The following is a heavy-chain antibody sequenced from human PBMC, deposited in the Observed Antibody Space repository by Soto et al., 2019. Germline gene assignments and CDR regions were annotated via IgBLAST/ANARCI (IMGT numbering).Heavy chain of an antibody. CDR1: GGSISSSSYY. D-gene: IGHD5-18*01. V-gene: IGHV4-39*01. J-gene: IGHJ4*02. CDR3: ARHRGYSYGFADY. CDR2: IYYGGST. Sequence: SSETLSLTCTVSGGSISSSSYYLGWIRQPPGKGLEWIGSIYYGGSTYYNPSLKSQVTISVDTSKNQFSLKLSSVTAADTAVYYCARHRGYSYGFADYWGQGTLVTVSS.